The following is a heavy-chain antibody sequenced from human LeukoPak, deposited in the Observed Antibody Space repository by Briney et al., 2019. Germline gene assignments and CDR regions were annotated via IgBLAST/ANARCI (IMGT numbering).Heavy chain of an antibody. Sequence: SETLSLTCTVSGGSIGSSSYYWGWIRQPPGKGLEWIGSIYYSGSTYYNPSLKSRVTISVDTSKNQFSLKLSSVTAADTAVYYCAGQPPTVSYGMDVWGQGTTVTVSS. J-gene: IGHJ6*02. CDR2: IYYSGST. CDR3: AGQPPTVSYGMDV. CDR1: GGSIGSSSYY. V-gene: IGHV4-39*01. D-gene: IGHD4-17*01.